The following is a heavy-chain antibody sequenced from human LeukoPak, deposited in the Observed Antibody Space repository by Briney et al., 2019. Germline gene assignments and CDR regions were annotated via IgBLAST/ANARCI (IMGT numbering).Heavy chain of an antibody. V-gene: IGHV3-30*18. CDR2: ISFDGSKS. CDR3: AKDRSGFYGF. Sequence: PGGSLRLSCAASGFTFSSYAMPWVRQTPGRGLELVALISFDGSKSHYVDSVKGRFTISRDNSNKTLYLQMNRLSPEDAAVYYCAKDRSGFYGFWGQGTLVTVSS. J-gene: IGHJ4*02. CDR1: GFTFSSYA. D-gene: IGHD3-3*01.